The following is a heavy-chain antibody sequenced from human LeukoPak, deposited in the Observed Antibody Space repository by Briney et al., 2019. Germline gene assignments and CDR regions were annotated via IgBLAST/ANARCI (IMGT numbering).Heavy chain of an antibody. CDR3: AKDHSSGYPDAFDI. V-gene: IGHV3-15*01. CDR2: IKSKTDGGTT. J-gene: IGHJ3*02. Sequence: GGPLRLSCAASGFSFTNAWMSWVRQAPGKGLEWVGRIKSKTDGGTTDYAAPVKGRFTISRDDSKNTLYLQMNSLRAEDTAVYYCAKDHSSGYPDAFDIWGQGTMVTVSS. D-gene: IGHD3-10*01. CDR1: GFSFTNAW.